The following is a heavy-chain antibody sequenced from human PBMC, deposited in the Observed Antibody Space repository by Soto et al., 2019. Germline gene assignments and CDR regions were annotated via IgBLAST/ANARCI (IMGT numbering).Heavy chain of an antibody. D-gene: IGHD3-10*01. Sequence: QVQLQESGPGLVKPSGTLSLTCAVSGGSISSSNWWSWVRQPPGKGLEWIGEIYHSGSTNYNPSLKSRTTISVDKSKNQCSLKLSSVTAADTAVYYCARAPYYYGSGSYFHAPINFDYWGQGTLVTVSS. CDR3: ARAPYYYGSGSYFHAPINFDY. CDR1: GGSISSSNW. V-gene: IGHV4-4*02. CDR2: IYHSGST. J-gene: IGHJ4*02.